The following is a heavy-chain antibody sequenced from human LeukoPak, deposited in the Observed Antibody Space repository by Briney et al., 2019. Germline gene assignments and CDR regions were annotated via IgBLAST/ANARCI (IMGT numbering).Heavy chain of an antibody. CDR2: IYASGTT. Sequence: SETLSLTCTVSGGSISPYYWSWIRQPAGKGLEWIGRIYASGTTNYNPSLQSRVAISVDQSKNHFSLKLSSVTAADTAVYYCARLSSYYDSSGYYYTFDHWGQGTLVTVSS. D-gene: IGHD3-22*01. V-gene: IGHV4-4*07. J-gene: IGHJ4*02. CDR1: GGSISPYY. CDR3: ARLSSYYDSSGYYYTFDH.